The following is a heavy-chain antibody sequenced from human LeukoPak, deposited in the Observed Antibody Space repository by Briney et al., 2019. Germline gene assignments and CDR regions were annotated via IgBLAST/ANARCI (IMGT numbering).Heavy chain of an antibody. J-gene: IGHJ3*02. CDR2: ISGSGGST. CDR1: GFTFSSYA. V-gene: IGHV3-23*01. CDR3: AKGGTYYYDSSGYYRDAFDI. D-gene: IGHD3-22*01. Sequence: GGSLRLSCAASGFTFSSYAMSWVRQAPGKGLEGVSSISGSGGSTYDADPVKGRFTISRDNSKNTLYLQMNSLRAEDTAVYYCAKGGTYYYDSSGYYRDAFDIWGQGTMVTVSS.